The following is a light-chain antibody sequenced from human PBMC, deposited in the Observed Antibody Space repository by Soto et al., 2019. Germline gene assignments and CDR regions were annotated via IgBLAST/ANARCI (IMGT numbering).Light chain of an antibody. CDR3: QQYNNYVT. CDR2: DAS. Sequence: IQITESPSTLSASVGDRVTITCRASQSISSWLAWYQQKPGKAPKLLIYDASSLESGVPSRFSGSGSGTEFTLTISSLQPDDFATYYCQQYNNYVTFGGGTKVEIK. V-gene: IGKV1-5*01. J-gene: IGKJ4*01. CDR1: QSISSW.